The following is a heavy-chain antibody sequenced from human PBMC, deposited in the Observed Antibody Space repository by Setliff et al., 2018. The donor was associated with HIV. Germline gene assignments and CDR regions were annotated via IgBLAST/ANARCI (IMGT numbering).Heavy chain of an antibody. CDR1: GYTFTSYG. J-gene: IGHJ3*02. CDR2: ISTYNGNT. V-gene: IGHV1-18*01. CDR3: ARDEGASCGGDCYNHDAFDI. D-gene: IGHD2-21*02. Sequence: ASVKVSCKASGYTFTSYGINWVRQAPGQGLEWMGWISTYNGNTVYAQNLQCRITMTTDTSTSTVDMELRSLRSDDTAVYYCARDEGASCGGDCYNHDAFDIWGQGTKVTVSS.